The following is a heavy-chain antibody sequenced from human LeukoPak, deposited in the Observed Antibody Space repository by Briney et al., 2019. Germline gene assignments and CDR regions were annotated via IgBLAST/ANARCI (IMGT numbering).Heavy chain of an antibody. J-gene: IGHJ4*02. D-gene: IGHD3-10*01. Sequence: GGSLRLSCAASGFTFSSYAMHWVRQAPGKGLEWVAVISYDGSNKYYADSVKGRFTISRDNSKNTLYLQMNSLRAEDTAVYYCARKRTSGGYYNEAIDYWGQGTLVTVSS. CDR1: GFTFSSYA. CDR2: ISYDGSNK. CDR3: ARKRTSGGYYNEAIDY. V-gene: IGHV3-30-3*01.